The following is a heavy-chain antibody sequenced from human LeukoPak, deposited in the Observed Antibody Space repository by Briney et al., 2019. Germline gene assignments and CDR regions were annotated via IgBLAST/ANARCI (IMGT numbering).Heavy chain of an antibody. CDR1: GLIFSNYA. V-gene: IGHV3-30-3*01. CDR2: IFYDGSHI. J-gene: IGHJ4*02. CDR3: ARDIAAAFTFDY. D-gene: IGHD6-13*01. Sequence: PGGSLRLSCIASGLIFSNYAMHWVRQAPGKGLEWVAVIFYDGSHIYYADSVKGRFTISRDNSKNTLFLQMNSLSAEDTAVYYCARDIAAAFTFDYWGQGTLVTVSS.